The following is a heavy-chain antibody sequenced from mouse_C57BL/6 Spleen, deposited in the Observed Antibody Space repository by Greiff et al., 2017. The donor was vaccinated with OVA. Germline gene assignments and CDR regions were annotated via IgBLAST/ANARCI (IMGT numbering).Heavy chain of an antibody. J-gene: IGHJ4*01. D-gene: IGHD1-1*01. CDR2: IYWDDDK. CDR1: GFSLSTSGMG. V-gene: IGHV8-12*01. CDR3: ARSYYYGSSPYAMDY. Sequence: QVTLKESGPGILQSSQTLSLTCSFSGFSLSTSGMGVSWIRQPSGKGLEWLAHIYWDDDKRYNPSLKRRLTISKDTSRNQVFLKITSVDTADTATYYCARSYYYGSSPYAMDYWGQGTSVTVSS.